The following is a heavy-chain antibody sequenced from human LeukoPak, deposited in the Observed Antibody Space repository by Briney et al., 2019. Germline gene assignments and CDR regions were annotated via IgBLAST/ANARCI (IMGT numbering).Heavy chain of an antibody. Sequence: SETLSLTCTVSGGSISSHYWSWIRQPPGKGLEWIGYIYYSGSTNYNPSLKSRVTISVDTSKNQFSLKLSSVTAADAAVYYCARDAAQPGYYYYYYMDVWGKGTTVTVSS. CDR3: ARDAAQPGYYYYYYMDV. J-gene: IGHJ6*03. V-gene: IGHV4-59*11. CDR1: GGSISSHY. D-gene: IGHD1-14*01. CDR2: IYYSGST.